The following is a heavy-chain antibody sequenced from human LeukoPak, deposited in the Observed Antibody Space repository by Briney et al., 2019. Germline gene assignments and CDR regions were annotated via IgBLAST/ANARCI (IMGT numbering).Heavy chain of an antibody. V-gene: IGHV1-2*04. J-gene: IGHJ5*02. CDR2: INIDNGGT. CDR1: GYIFTDYY. Sequence: ASVKVSCKASGYIFTDYYIHWVRQAPGQGLEWMGWINIDNGGTNYAQKFQGWVTMTRDTSTSTVYMELSSLRPEDTAVYYCARDRGYDILTGYGFWFDPWGQGTLVTVSS. D-gene: IGHD3-9*01. CDR3: ARDRGYDILTGYGFWFDP.